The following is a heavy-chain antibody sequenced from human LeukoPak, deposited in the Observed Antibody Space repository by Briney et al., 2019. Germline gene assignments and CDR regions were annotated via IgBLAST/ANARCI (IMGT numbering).Heavy chain of an antibody. CDR2: INPSGGST. J-gene: IGHJ4*02. CDR1: GYTFTSYY. CDR3: ARGPGVITFGGVIPLGVDFDY. Sequence: GASVKVSCKAFGYTFTSYYMHWVRQAPGQGLEWMGIINPSGGSTSYAQKFQGRVTTTRDMSTSTVYMELSSLRSEDTAVYYCARGPGVITFGGVIPLGVDFDYWGQGTLVTVSS. V-gene: IGHV1-46*01. D-gene: IGHD3-16*02.